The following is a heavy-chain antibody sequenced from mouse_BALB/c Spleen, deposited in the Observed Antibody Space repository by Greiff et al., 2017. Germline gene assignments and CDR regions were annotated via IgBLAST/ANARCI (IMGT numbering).Heavy chain of an antibody. V-gene: IGHV14-3*02. J-gene: IGHJ2*01. CDR3: AITGTFDY. CDR2: IDPANGNT. CDR1: GFNIKDTY. Sequence: EVQLQQSGAELVKPGASVKLSCTASGFNIKDTYLHWVKQRPEQGLEWIGRIDPANGNTKYDPKFQGKATITADTSSNTAYLQLSSLTSEDTAVYYCAITGTFDYWGQGTTLTVSS. D-gene: IGHD4-1*01.